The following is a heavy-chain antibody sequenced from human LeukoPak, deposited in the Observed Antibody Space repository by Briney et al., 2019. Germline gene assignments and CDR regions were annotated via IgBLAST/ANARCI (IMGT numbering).Heavy chain of an antibody. CDR3: ARGTSGSCYRRRRCYYYYMDV. CDR1: GYTFTSYD. Sequence: ASVKVSCKASGYTFTSYDINWVRQATGQGLEWMGWMNPNSGNTGYAQRFQGRVTMTRNTSISTAYMELSSLRSEDTAVYYSARGTSGSCYRRRRCYYYYMDVWGKGTTVTVSS. D-gene: IGHD2-15*01. J-gene: IGHJ6*03. V-gene: IGHV1-8*01. CDR2: MNPNSGNT.